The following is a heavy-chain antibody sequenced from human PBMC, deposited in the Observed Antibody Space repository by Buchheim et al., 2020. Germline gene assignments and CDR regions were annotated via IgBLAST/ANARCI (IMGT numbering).Heavy chain of an antibody. CDR2: ISGSGGST. J-gene: IGHJ4*02. CDR1: GFTFSSYA. Sequence: EVQLLESGGGLVQPGGSLRLSCEASGFTFSSYAMSWVRQAQGKGLEWVSAISGSGGSTYYADSVKGRFTITRDNSKHTPYLQMNSLRAEDTAVYYCAKDRGDITMIVVVITPGRSSYFDYWGQGTL. CDR3: AKDRGDITMIVVVITPGRSSYFDY. V-gene: IGHV3-23*01. D-gene: IGHD3-22*01.